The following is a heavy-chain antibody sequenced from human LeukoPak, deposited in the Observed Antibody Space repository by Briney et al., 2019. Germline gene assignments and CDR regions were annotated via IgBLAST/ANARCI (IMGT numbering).Heavy chain of an antibody. CDR2: IYYSGST. V-gene: IGHV4-39*07. Sequence: SETLSLTCTVSGGSISSSSYYWGWIRQPPGKGLEWIGSIYYSGSTYYNPSLKSRVTISVDTSKNQFSLKLSSVTAADTAVYYCARDRVGYSYGRPIDYWGQGTLVTVSS. D-gene: IGHD5-18*01. CDR3: ARDRVGYSYGRPIDY. J-gene: IGHJ4*02. CDR1: GGSISSSSYY.